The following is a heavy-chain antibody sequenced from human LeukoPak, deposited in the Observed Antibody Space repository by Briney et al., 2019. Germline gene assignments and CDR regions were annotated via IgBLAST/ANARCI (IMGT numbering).Heavy chain of an antibody. D-gene: IGHD6-13*01. V-gene: IGHV3-11*05. CDR2: ISSSTSYT. CDR3: ATDRSSSSWFDY. Sequence: GGSLRLSCAASGFTFSDYYMSWIRQAPGKGLEWVSYISSSTSYTNYADSVKGRFTISRDNAKNSLYPQMNSLRAEDTAVYYCATDRSSSSWFDYWGQGTLVTVSS. CDR1: GFTFSDYY. J-gene: IGHJ4*02.